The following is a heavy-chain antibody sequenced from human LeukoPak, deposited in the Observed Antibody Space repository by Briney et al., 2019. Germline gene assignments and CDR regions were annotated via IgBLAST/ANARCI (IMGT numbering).Heavy chain of an antibody. J-gene: IGHJ3*01. Sequence: SETLSLTCTVSGGSISSGTYYWAWIRQPPGAGLEWIGNIYDTGSTSSNPSLKSRVTMSRDTPKNQFSLKVTSVTAADTAVYYCARALVGGAFDLWGQGTMVTVSS. V-gene: IGHV4-39*07. CDR3: ARALVGGAFDL. CDR1: GGSISSGTYY. CDR2: IYDTGST. D-gene: IGHD3-16*01.